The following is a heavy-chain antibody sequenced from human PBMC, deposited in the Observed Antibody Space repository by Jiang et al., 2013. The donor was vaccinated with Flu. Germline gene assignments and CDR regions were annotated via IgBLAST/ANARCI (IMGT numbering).Heavy chain of an antibody. J-gene: IGHJ6*01. D-gene: IGHD3-3*01. Sequence: VQLVESGGGLVQPGGSLRLSCAASGFTLRSYAMSWVRQGPGKGLEWVSALSASGGSAYYADSVKGRFTISRDNSKNMLYLQMNSLRAEDTAVYYCAGGRYVVFGVGYSMDV. CDR1: GFTLRSYA. CDR2: LSASGGSA. V-gene: IGHV3-23*04. CDR3: AGGRYVVFGVGYSMDV.